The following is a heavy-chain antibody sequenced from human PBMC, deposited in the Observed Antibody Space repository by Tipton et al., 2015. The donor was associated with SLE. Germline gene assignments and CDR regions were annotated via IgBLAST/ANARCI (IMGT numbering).Heavy chain of an antibody. CDR1: GYSISSGFY. CDR2: IYHSGGT. V-gene: IGHV4-38-2*02. D-gene: IGHD5-24*01. Sequence: TLSLTCTVSGYSISSGFYCGLIRQPPGKGLEWIGNIYHSGGTFYNPSLKSRVTISVDTSKNQFSLKLSSVTAADTAVYYCARGDGYNFDYWGQGTLVTVSS. J-gene: IGHJ4*02. CDR3: ARGDGYNFDY.